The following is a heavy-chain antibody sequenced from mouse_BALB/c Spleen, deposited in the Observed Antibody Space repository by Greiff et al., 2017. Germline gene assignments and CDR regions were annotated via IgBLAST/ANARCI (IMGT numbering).Heavy chain of an antibody. CDR3: ARHSYDYWFAY. CDR2: INSNGGST. V-gene: IGHV5-6-2*01. CDR1: GFTFSSYY. Sequence: EVKLMESGGGLVKLGGSLKLSCAASGFTFSSYYMSWVRQTPEKRLELVAAINSNGGSTYYPDTVKGRFTISRDNAKNTLYLQMSSLKSEDTALYYCARHSYDYWFAYWGQGTLVTVSA. J-gene: IGHJ3*01. D-gene: IGHD2-4*01.